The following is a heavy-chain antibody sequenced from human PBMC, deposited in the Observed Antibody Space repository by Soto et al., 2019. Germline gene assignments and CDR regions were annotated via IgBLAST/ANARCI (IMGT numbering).Heavy chain of an antibody. V-gene: IGHV3-48*02. Sequence: EVQLVESGGGLVQPGGSLRLSCAASGFTFSSYSMNWVRQAPGKGLEWVSYISSSSSTIYYADSVKGRFTISRDNAKNSLYLQMNSLRDEDTAVYYGAREAIGLNWFAPWGQGTLVTVSS. CDR1: GFTFSSYS. CDR3: AREAIGLNWFAP. D-gene: IGHD3-22*01. CDR2: ISSSSSTI. J-gene: IGHJ5*02.